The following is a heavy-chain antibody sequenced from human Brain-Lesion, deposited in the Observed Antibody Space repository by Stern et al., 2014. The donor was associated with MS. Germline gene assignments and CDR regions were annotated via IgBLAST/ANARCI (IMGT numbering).Heavy chain of an antibody. V-gene: IGHV4-39*01. CDR3: ARHQLGYGYAYLRY. CDR2: VYYSGNT. CDR1: GDSLSSSTFY. D-gene: IGHD5-18*01. Sequence: QVQLGQSGPGLVKPSDTLSLTCSVSGDSLSSSTFYWGWIRQPPGKGPEWIGSVYYSGNTYYHPSLKSRVTISVDPSKNQFSLRLTSVTAADTAVYYCARHQLGYGYAYLRYWGQGTLVTVSS. J-gene: IGHJ4*02.